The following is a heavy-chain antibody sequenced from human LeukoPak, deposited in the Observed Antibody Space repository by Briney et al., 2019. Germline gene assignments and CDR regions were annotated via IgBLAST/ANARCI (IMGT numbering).Heavy chain of an antibody. J-gene: IGHJ4*02. V-gene: IGHV1-2*02. CDR3: ARDRAGVSDY. CDR1: GYTFTGYC. Sequence: ASVKVSCKASGYTFTGYCMRWVRQAPGQGLEWMGWINPNSGGTNYAQKFQGRVTMTRDTSISTAYMELSRLRSDDTAVYYCARDRAGVSDYWGQGTLVTVSS. CDR2: INPNSGGT. D-gene: IGHD7-27*01.